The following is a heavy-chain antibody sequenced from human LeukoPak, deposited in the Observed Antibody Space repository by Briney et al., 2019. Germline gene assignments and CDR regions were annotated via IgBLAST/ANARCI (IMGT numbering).Heavy chain of an antibody. CDR1: GYTFTGYY. CDR2: INPNNGGT. J-gene: IGHJ4*02. V-gene: IGHV1-2*02. Sequence: GASVKVSCKASGYTFTGYYMHWVRQAPGQGLEWMGWINPNNGGTNYAQKFQGRVTMTRDTSISTAYMELSRLTSDDTAVYHCARGRGTTSSNFDYWGQGTLVTVSS. CDR3: ARGRGTTSSNFDY. D-gene: IGHD2-2*01.